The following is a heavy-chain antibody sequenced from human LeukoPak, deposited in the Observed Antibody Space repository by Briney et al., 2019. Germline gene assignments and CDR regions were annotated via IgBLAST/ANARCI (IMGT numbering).Heavy chain of an antibody. CDR2: INSDGSST. J-gene: IGHJ4*02. Sequence: GGSLRLSCAASGFTFSSYAMSWVRQAPGKGLVWVSRINSDGSSTSYADSVKGRFTISRDNAKNTLYLQMNSLRAEDTAVYYCALSYSSGSAAFDYWGQGTLVTVSS. CDR1: GFTFSSYA. V-gene: IGHV3-74*01. D-gene: IGHD6-19*01. CDR3: ALSYSSGSAAFDY.